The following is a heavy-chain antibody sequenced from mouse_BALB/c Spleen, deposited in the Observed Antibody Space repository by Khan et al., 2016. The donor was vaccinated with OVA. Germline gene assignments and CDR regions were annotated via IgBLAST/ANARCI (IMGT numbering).Heavy chain of an antibody. J-gene: IGHJ3*01. D-gene: IGHD4-1*01. Sequence: EVELVESGGDLVKPGGSLKLSCAASGFTFSSYGMSWVRQTPDKRLEWVATISSDGSYTYYPDSVTGRFTISRDNVKNTLYLQMSRLKSEDTAMYYCASHLTGSFAYWGQGTLVTVSA. V-gene: IGHV5-6*01. CDR3: ASHLTGSFAY. CDR2: ISSDGSYT. CDR1: GFTFSSYG.